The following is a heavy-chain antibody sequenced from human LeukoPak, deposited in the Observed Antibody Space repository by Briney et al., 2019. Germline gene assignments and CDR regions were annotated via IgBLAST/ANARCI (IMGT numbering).Heavy chain of an antibody. CDR2: IKSKTDGGTT. V-gene: IGHV3-15*05. D-gene: IGHD3-22*01. J-gene: IGHJ4*02. CDR1: GFNFNNAW. Sequence: GGSLRLSCAASGFNFNNAWMSWVRQAPGKGLEWVGRIKSKTDGGTTDYAAPVKGRFTNSRDDSKTTLYLQMNNLKSDDTAVYYCTARRDYYDSGGYDYWGQGTLVTVSS. CDR3: TARRDYYDSGGYDY.